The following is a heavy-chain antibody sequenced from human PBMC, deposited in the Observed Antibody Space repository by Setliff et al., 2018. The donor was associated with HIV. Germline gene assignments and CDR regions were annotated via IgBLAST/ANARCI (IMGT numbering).Heavy chain of an antibody. Sequence: SETLSLTCAVYGGSFNDYYWSWICQPPGKGLQWIGEINHSGSTNYNPSLKSRITMSIDTSKNRFSLKMTSVTAADTAVYYCARTGEYYYDHWYFDVWGRGTLVTVSS. CDR1: GGSFNDYY. V-gene: IGHV4-34*01. CDR2: INHSGST. CDR3: ARTGEYYYDHWYFDV. J-gene: IGHJ2*01. D-gene: IGHD3-22*01.